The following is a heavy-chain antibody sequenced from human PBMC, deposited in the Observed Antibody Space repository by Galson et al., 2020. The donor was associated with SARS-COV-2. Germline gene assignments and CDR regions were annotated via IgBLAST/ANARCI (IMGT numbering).Heavy chain of an antibody. J-gene: IGHJ4*02. CDR2: IWYDGSNK. CDR1: GFTFSSYG. D-gene: IGHD6-19*01. CDR3: ARDQWKQWLRYYFDY. Sequence: GGSLRLSCAASGFTFSSYGMHWVRQAPGKGLEWVAVIWYDGSNKYYADSVKGRFTISRDNSKNTLYLQMNSLRAEDTAVYYCARDQWKQWLRYYFDYWGQGTLVTVSS. V-gene: IGHV3-33*01.